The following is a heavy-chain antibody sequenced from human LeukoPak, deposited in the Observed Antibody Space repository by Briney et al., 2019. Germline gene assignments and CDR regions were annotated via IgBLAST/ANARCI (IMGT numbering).Heavy chain of an antibody. CDR2: IYYSGST. D-gene: IGHD3-3*01. CDR1: GGSISSGGYY. CDR3: ARASTYYDFWSGSPPAYCYYGMDV. Sequence: SETLSLTCTVSGGSISSGGYYWSWIRQHPGKGLEWIGYIYYSGSTYCNPSLKSRVTISVDTSKNQFSLKLSSVTAADTAVYYCARASTYYDFWSGSPPAYCYYGMDVWGQGTTVTVSS. J-gene: IGHJ6*02. V-gene: IGHV4-31*03.